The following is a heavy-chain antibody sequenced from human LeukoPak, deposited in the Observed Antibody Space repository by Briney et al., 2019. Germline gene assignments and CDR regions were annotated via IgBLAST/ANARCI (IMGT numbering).Heavy chain of an antibody. CDR1: GFTFSSYE. Sequence: GGSLRLSCAASGFTFSSYEMNWVRQAPGKGLEWVSYISSSGSTIYYADSVKGRFTISRDSAKNSLYLQMNSLRAEDTAVYYCAREAFQNYYDSSGYYYAPRNWFDPWGQGTLVTVSS. V-gene: IGHV3-48*03. CDR2: ISSSGSTI. D-gene: IGHD3-22*01. J-gene: IGHJ5*02. CDR3: AREAFQNYYDSSGYYYAPRNWFDP.